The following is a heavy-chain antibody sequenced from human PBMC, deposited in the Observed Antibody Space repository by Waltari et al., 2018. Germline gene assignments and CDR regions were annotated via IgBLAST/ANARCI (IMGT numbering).Heavy chain of an antibody. V-gene: IGHV3-20*04. Sequence: EVQVVESGGGVVRPGGSLRLSCTASGFTFTNSALSWVRQGPGKGLEWVCGIHWNGDSASYADSVKGRFTISRDNAENSLHLQMNSLTAEDTALYFCARDYYYDSSGYYGLDPWGQGTLVTVS. CDR1: GFTFTNSA. D-gene: IGHD3-22*01. CDR2: IHWNGDSA. CDR3: ARDYYYDSSGYYGLDP. J-gene: IGHJ5*02.